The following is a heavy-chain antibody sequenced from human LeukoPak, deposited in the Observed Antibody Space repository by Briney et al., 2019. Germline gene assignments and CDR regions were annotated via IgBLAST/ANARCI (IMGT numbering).Heavy chain of an antibody. J-gene: IGHJ4*02. D-gene: IGHD2-21*01. CDR2: ISSSGST. Sequence: PGGSLRLSCAASGFTFSDYYMSWIRQAPGKGLKWVSYISSSGSTYYADSVKGRFTISRDNAKNSLYLQMNSLRAEDTAVYYCARKAYCGGDCYSFDYWGQGTLATVSS. V-gene: IGHV3-11*04. CDR3: ARKAYCGGDCYSFDY. CDR1: GFTFSDYY.